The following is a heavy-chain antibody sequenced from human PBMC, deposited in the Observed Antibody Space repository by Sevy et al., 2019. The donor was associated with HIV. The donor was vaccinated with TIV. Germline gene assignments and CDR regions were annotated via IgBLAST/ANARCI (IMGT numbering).Heavy chain of an antibody. CDR1: GYSISSGYY. Sequence: SETLSLTCTVSGYSISSGYYWGWIRQPPGKGLEWIGSIYHSGSTYYNPSLKSRVTISVDTSKNQSSLKLSSVTAADTAVYYCAREAAVAGEFDYWGQGTLVTVSS. V-gene: IGHV4-38-2*02. D-gene: IGHD6-19*01. CDR3: AREAAVAGEFDY. CDR2: IYHSGST. J-gene: IGHJ4*02.